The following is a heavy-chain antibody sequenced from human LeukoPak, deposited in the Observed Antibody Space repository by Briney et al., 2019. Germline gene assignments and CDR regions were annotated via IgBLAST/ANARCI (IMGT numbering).Heavy chain of an antibody. D-gene: IGHD2-2*01. V-gene: IGHV4-30-2*01. CDR3: AGSYCSSTSCFPVDP. CDR1: GGSISSGGYS. Sequence: SETLSLTCAVSGGSISSGGYSWSWIRQPPGKGLEWIGYIYHSGSTYYNPSLKSRVAISVDRSKNQFSLKLSSVTAADTAVYYCAGSYCSSTSCFPVDPWGQGTLVTVSS. CDR2: IYHSGST. J-gene: IGHJ5*02.